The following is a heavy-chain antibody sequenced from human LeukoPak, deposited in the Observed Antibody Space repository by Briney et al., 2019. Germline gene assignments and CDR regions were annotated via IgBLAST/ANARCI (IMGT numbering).Heavy chain of an antibody. J-gene: IGHJ4*02. CDR1: GFTFTDYA. Sequence: GGSLRLSCAASGFTFTDYAMSWVRQVPGKGLEWVSAISGSGGSTYYADSVKGRFTISRDNSKNTLYLQMNSLRAEDTAVYYCARGGEWLGNFDYWGQGTLVTVPS. V-gene: IGHV3-23*01. D-gene: IGHD6-19*01. CDR3: ARGGEWLGNFDY. CDR2: ISGSGGST.